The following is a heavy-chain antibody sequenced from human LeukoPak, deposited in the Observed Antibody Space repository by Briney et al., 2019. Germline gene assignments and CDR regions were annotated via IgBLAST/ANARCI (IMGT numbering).Heavy chain of an antibody. CDR1: GFTFSSFW. Sequence: PGGSLRLSCAASGFTFSSFWMNWVRQTPGKGLVWVSRISNDGSSTNYADSVKGRFTISRDNAKNTLYLQMNSLRAEDTAVYYCTRDKPIDYWGQGTLVTVSS. D-gene: IGHD1-14*01. J-gene: IGHJ4*02. V-gene: IGHV3-74*01. CDR3: TRDKPIDY. CDR2: ISNDGSST.